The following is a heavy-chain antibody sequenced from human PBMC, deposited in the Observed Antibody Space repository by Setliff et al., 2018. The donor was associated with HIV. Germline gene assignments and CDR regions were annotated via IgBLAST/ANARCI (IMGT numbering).Heavy chain of an antibody. Sequence: SETLSLTCTVSGGSINSGGYYWVWSRQPALKGLEWIGRIYTSGLTNYNPPLKSRVTISVDTSKNQVSLKLSSVTASDTAVYYCARARYIVIRGDAGMDVWGPGTTVTVSS. J-gene: IGHJ6*02. D-gene: IGHD3-10*01. CDR1: GGSINSGGYY. CDR3: ARARYIVIRGDAGMDV. CDR2: IYTSGLT. V-gene: IGHV4-61*02.